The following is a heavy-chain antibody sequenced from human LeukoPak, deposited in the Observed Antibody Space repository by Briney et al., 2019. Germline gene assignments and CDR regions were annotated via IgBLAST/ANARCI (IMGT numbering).Heavy chain of an antibody. CDR3: ARVGGYYYDSSGYHFFDY. CDR1: GFTFSSYG. D-gene: IGHD3-22*01. Sequence: GGSLRLSCAASGFTFSSYGMHWVRQAPGKGLEWVAVISYDGSNKYYADSVKGRFTISRDNSKNTLYLQMNSLRAEDTAVYYCARVGGYYYDSSGYHFFDYWGQGTLVTVSS. J-gene: IGHJ4*02. V-gene: IGHV3-30*03. CDR2: ISYDGSNK.